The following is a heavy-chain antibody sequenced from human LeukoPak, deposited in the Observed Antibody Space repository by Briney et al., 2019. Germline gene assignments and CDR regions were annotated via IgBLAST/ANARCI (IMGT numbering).Heavy chain of an antibody. CDR2: IYYSGST. CDR1: GGSISSSSYY. D-gene: IGHD6-13*01. V-gene: IGHV4-39*07. Sequence: PSETLSLTCTVSGGSISSSSYYWGWIRQPPGKGLEWIGSIYYSGSTYYNPSLKSRVTISVDTSKNQFSLKLSSVTAADTAVYYCARGSSSWLYYYYYYMDVWGKGATVTVSS. CDR3: ARGSSSWLYYYYYYMDV. J-gene: IGHJ6*03.